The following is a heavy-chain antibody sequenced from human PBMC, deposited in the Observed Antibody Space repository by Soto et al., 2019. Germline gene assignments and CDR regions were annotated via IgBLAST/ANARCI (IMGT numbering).Heavy chain of an antibody. CDR3: AKEVYGAARGGMDV. Sequence: GGSLRLSCAASGFTVSNNYMSWVRQAPGKGLEWVSGISGSGDSTYYADSVKGRFTISRDNSKKTVYLQMNSLRAEDTAVYYCAKEVYGAARGGMDVWGQGTTVTVSS. D-gene: IGHD3-10*01. V-gene: IGHV3-23*01. CDR1: GFTVSNNY. CDR2: ISGSGDST. J-gene: IGHJ6*02.